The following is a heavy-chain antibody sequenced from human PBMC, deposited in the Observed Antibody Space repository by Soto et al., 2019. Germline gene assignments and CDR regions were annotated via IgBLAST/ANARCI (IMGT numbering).Heavy chain of an antibody. Sequence: QLQLQESVSGLVKPSQTLSLTCAVSGGSIRSGGYSWIWIRPPPGKGLEWGYIYHSGSTYYNPSLKSRVATSVDRSKYQVSMKLSSVTAADTASYYCARGQVIAAQHWGQGTLVTFSS. V-gene: IGHV4-30-2*01. CDR1: GGSIRSGGYS. CDR2: IYHSGST. J-gene: IGHJ4*02. D-gene: IGHD2-15*01. CDR3: ARGQVIAAQH.